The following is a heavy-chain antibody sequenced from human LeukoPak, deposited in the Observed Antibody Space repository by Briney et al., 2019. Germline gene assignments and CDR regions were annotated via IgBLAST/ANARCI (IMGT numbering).Heavy chain of an antibody. J-gene: IGHJ4*02. D-gene: IGHD3-3*01. Sequence: GRSLRLSCAASGFTFSTYGMHWVRQAPGKGLEWVAVIWYDGSNKYYADSVRGRFTISRDNFKNTLYLQMNSLRAEDTAVYYCARDLEIGSSSYYFDYWGQGTLVTVSP. CDR1: GFTFSTYG. CDR3: ARDLEIGSSSYYFDY. V-gene: IGHV3-33*01. CDR2: IWYDGSNK.